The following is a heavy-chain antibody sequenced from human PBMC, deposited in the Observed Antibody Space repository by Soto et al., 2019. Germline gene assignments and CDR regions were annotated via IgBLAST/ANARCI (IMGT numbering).Heavy chain of an antibody. Sequence: QVQLEESGGGVVEPGGALRLSREVFGFTFSSHVIHWVRQAPGKGLEWVAVMSENGVSIYYSDSVKGRFTISRDNSKNTQYLQMNSLRREDTAMYYCARRYCRGVSCKGNDGFDIWGQGTMVTVSA. CDR2: MSENGVSI. V-gene: IGHV3-30*19. J-gene: IGHJ3*02. CDR1: GFTFSSHV. CDR3: ARRYCRGVSCKGNDGFDI. D-gene: IGHD2-15*01.